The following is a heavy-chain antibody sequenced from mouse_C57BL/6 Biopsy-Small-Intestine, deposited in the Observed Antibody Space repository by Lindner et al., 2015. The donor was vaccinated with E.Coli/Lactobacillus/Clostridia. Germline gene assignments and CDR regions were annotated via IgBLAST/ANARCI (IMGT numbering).Heavy chain of an antibody. CDR3: ARGNSKWYFDV. CDR1: GYEFSTSW. D-gene: IGHD2-5*01. V-gene: IGHV1-82*01. J-gene: IGHJ1*01. Sequence: VQLQESGPELVXPGASVKISCKASGYEFSTSWMNWVKQRPGKGLEWIGRVYPGDGNTNYNGKFKGKATLTADKSSSTAYIQLSSLTSEDSAVYFCARGNSKWYFDVWGAGTTVTVSS. CDR2: VYPGDGNT.